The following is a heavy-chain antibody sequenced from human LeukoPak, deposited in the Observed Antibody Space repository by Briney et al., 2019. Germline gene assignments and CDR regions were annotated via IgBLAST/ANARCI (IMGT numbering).Heavy chain of an antibody. J-gene: IGHJ4*02. CDR2: IYYSGST. CDR1: GGSISSSSYY. Sequence: SETLSLTCTVSGGSISSSSYYWGWIRQPPGKGLGWIGSIYYSGSTYYNPSLKSRVTISVDTSKNQFSLKLSSVTAADTAVYYCARRGSSGWTQYYFDYWGQGTLVTVSS. CDR3: ARRGSSGWTQYYFDY. D-gene: IGHD6-19*01. V-gene: IGHV4-39*01.